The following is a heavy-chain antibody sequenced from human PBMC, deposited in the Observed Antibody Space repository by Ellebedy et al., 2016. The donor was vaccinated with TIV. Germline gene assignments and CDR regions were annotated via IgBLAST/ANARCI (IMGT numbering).Heavy chain of an antibody. CDR3: ARGDGILTGSYGMDV. CDR2: ISSSSSYI. D-gene: IGHD3-9*01. CDR1: GLTFSNAW. J-gene: IGHJ6*02. V-gene: IGHV3-21*01. Sequence: GESLKISCEASGLTFSNAWMNWVRQAPGKGLEWVSSISSSSSYIYYADSVKGRFTISRDNAKNSLYLQMNSLRAEDTAVYYCARGDGILTGSYGMDVWGQGTTVTVSS.